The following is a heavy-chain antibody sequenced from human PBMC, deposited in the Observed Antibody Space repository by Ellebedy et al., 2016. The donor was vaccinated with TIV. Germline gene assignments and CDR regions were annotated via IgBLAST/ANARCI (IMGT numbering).Heavy chain of an antibody. D-gene: IGHD2-2*01. CDR3: ARLPCGSTGCGGAAFDI. J-gene: IGHJ3*02. CDR1: GYTFGDYG. V-gene: IGHV1-18*01. CDR2: ISAYNHNT. Sequence: ASVKVSXKASGYTFGDYGITWVRQAPGQGLEWMGWISAYNHNTNYAQKLQGRVTMTRDTSTSTAYMELWSLRSDDTAVYYCARLPCGSTGCGGAAFDIWGQGTMVTVSS.